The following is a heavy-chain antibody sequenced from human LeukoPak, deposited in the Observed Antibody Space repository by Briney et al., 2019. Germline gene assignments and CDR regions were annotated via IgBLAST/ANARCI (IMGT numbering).Heavy chain of an antibody. J-gene: IGHJ4*02. V-gene: IGHV4-34*01. CDR1: GGSFSGYY. CDR2: IYYTGNT. CDR3: ARQTGSGLFLLP. D-gene: IGHD3/OR15-3a*01. Sequence: SETLSLTCAVYGGSFSGYYWSWIRQPPGKGLEWIGSIYYTGNTYYNASVKSQVSISIDTSKNQFSLRLTSVTAADTAVYFCARQTGSGLFLLPGGQGTLVTVSS.